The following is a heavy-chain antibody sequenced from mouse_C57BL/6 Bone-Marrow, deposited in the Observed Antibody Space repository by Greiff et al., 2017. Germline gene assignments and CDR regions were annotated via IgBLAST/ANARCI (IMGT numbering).Heavy chain of an antibody. Sequence: QVQLQQPGAELVMPGASVKLSCKASGYTFTSYWMHWVKQRPGQGLEWIGEIDPSDSYTNYNQKFKGKSTLTVDKSSSTAYMQLSSLTSEDSAVYCCARGRLRRTFAYWGQGTLVTVSA. CDR3: ARGRLRRTFAY. CDR1: GYTFTSYW. D-gene: IGHD2-4*01. CDR2: IDPSDSYT. V-gene: IGHV1-69*01. J-gene: IGHJ3*01.